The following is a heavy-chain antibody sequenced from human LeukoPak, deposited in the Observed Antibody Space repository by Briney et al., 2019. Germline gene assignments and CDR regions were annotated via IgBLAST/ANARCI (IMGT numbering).Heavy chain of an antibody. CDR2: ISSSSTYI. CDR1: GFSFSNYN. J-gene: IGHJ5*02. CDR3: ARARLSDNSGHSGIHS. V-gene: IGHV3-21*01. D-gene: IGHD3-22*01. Sequence: GGSLRLSCTASGFSFSNYNMNWVRQAPGKGLEWVSSISSSSTYIYYADSLKGRFTISRDNAKNSLFLQMNSLRAEDTAVYYCARARLSDNSGHSGIHSWGQGTLVTVSP.